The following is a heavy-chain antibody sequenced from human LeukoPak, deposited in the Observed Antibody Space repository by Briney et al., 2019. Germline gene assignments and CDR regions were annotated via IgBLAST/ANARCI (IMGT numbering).Heavy chain of an antibody. Sequence: PSETLSLTCTVSGGSISSYYWSWIRQPAGKGLEWIGRIYTSGSTNYNPSLKSRVTMSVDTSKNQFSLKLSSVTAADTAVYYCARVRFLEWLFLNYFDYWGQGTLVTVSS. CDR1: GGSISSYY. V-gene: IGHV4-4*07. CDR3: ARVRFLEWLFLNYFDY. D-gene: IGHD3-3*01. J-gene: IGHJ4*02. CDR2: IYTSGST.